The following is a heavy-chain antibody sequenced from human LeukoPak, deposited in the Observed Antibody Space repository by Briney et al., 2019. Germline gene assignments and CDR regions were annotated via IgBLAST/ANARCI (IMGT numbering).Heavy chain of an antibody. CDR1: GVTFSRHG. CDR3: AKGAEEGVVITPFYYYYMDV. J-gene: IGHJ6*03. Sequence: GGSLRLSCVASGVTFSRHGMSWVRQPPGKGLEWVSTISGSGYNTYYADSVRGRFTISRDNSKNTVYLQMNSLRAEDSGVYFCAKGAEEGVVITPFYYYYMDVWGKGTTVTISS. D-gene: IGHD3-22*01. CDR2: ISGSGYNT. V-gene: IGHV3-23*01.